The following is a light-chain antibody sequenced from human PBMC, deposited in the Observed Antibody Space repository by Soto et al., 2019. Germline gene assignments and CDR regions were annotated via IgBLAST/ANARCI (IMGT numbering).Light chain of an antibody. CDR1: QSLVGSDGVTY. CDR2: RNS. V-gene: IGKV2-24*01. Sequence: IVMTQTPLSSPVILGQPASISCRSSQSLVGSDGVTYLTWLQQRPGQPPRLLIYRNSARFLGAPARFRGSRAGTDFTLEISRVEPADVGIYYCMQAKEFPHTFGHGNNLQIE. J-gene: IGKJ2*01. CDR3: MQAKEFPHT.